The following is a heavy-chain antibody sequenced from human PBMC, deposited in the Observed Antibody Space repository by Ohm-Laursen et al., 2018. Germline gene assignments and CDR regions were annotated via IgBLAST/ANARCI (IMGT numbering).Heavy chain of an antibody. CDR3: AKVYYCSGGSCYSWELTNGFDI. CDR2: ISSSGSTI. D-gene: IGHD2-15*01. V-gene: IGHV3-48*03. J-gene: IGHJ3*02. CDR1: GFTFSSYE. Sequence: GSLRLSCAASGFTFSSYEMNWVRQAPGKGLEWVSYISSSGSTIYYADSVKGRFTISRDNSKNTVHLQMNSLRAEDTAVYYCAKVYYCSGGSCYSWELTNGFDIWGQGTMVTVSS.